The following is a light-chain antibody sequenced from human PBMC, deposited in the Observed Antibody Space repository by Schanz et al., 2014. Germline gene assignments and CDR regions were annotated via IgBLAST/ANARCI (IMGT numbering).Light chain of an antibody. CDR1: QSISSS. J-gene: IGKJ3*01. V-gene: IGKV1-39*01. CDR2: AAS. CDR3: QQSYMSPFT. Sequence: DIQMTQSPSSLSASVGDRVTIACRASQSISSSLNWYQQRPGKAPRLLIYAASVLQSGVPSRFSGSGSGTDFTLTITSLQPEDFATYYCQQSYMSPFTFGPGTKVDI.